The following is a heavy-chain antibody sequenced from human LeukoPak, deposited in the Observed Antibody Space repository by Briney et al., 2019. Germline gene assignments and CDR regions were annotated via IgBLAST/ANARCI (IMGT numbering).Heavy chain of an antibody. D-gene: IGHD1-26*01. V-gene: IGHV4-59*08. J-gene: IGHJ5*02. CDR3: ARHQRNHSGSLYL. Sequence: SETLSLTCTVSGGSISSYYWSWIRQPPGKGLEWIGYIYYSGSTNYNPSLKSRVTISVDTSKNQFSLKLSSVTAADTAVYYCARHQRNHSGSLYLWGQGTLVTGSS. CDR2: IYYSGST. CDR1: GGSISSYY.